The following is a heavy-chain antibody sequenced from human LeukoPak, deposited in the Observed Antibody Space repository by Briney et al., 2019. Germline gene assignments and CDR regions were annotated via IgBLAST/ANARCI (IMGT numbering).Heavy chain of an antibody. CDR1: GGTFSSYA. Sequence: GASVKVSCKASGGTFSSYAISWVRQAPGQGLEWMGRIIPILGIANYAQKFQGRVTITADKSTSTAYMELSSLRSEDTAVYYCAKVKNEFEYYYDSNGFDYWGQGTLVTVSS. CDR3: AKVKNEFEYYYDSNGFDY. CDR2: IIPILGIA. V-gene: IGHV1-69*04. J-gene: IGHJ4*02. D-gene: IGHD3-22*01.